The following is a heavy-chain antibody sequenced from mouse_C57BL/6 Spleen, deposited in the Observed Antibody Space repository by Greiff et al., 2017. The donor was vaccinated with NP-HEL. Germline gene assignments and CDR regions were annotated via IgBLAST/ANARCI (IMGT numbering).Heavy chain of an antibody. V-gene: IGHV2-6*01. J-gene: IGHJ4*01. D-gene: IGHD2-1*01. CDR3: ARFYYGNSYYAMDY. CDR2: IWGVGST. CDR1: GFSLTSYG. Sequence: VQLKESGPGLVAPSQSLSITCTVSGFSLTSYGVDWVRQSPGKGLEWLGVIWGVGSTNYNSALKSRLSISKDNSKSQVFLKMNSLQTDDTAMYYCARFYYGNSYYAMDYWGQGTSVTVSS.